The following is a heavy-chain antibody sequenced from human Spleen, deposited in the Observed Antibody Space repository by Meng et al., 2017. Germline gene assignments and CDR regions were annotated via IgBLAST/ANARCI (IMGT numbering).Heavy chain of an antibody. CDR2: ISWNSGSI. Sequence: GGSLRLSCAASGFTFDDYTMHWVRQTPGKGLGWVSGISWNSGSIGYADSVKGQFTISRDNAKNSLYLQMNSLRAEDTALYYCAKDKRSGDYVSSFDYWGQGTLVTVSS. J-gene: IGHJ4*02. CDR1: GFTFDDYT. CDR3: AKDKRSGDYVSSFDY. V-gene: IGHV3-9*01. D-gene: IGHD4-17*01.